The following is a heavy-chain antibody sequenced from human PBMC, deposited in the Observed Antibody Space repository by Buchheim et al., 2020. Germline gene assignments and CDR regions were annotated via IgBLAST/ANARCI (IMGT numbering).Heavy chain of an antibody. Sequence: QVQLVESGGGLVKPGGSLRLSCAASGFIFSDYYMRWIRQAPGKGLEWVSYISGIGTPKHYADSVKGRFTISRAHTKHSLYLQMNNLRAEDTAIYFCARGPGPNYDFWSGYHSHWGQGTL. V-gene: IGHV3-11*01. CDR2: ISGIGTPK. D-gene: IGHD3-3*01. J-gene: IGHJ4*02. CDR1: GFIFSDYY. CDR3: ARGPGPNYDFWSGYHSH.